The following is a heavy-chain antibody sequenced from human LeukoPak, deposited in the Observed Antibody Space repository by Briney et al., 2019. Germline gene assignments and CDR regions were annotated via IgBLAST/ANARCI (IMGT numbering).Heavy chain of an antibody. Sequence: SETLSLTCAVYGGSFSGYYWSWIRQPPGKGLEWIGEINHSGSTNYNPSLKSRDTISVDTSKNQFSLKLSSVTAADTAVYYCAREGVPGRWLQLSPFDYWGQGTLVTISS. CDR3: AREGVPGRWLQLSPFDY. CDR1: GGSFSGYY. V-gene: IGHV4-34*01. J-gene: IGHJ4*02. D-gene: IGHD5-24*01. CDR2: INHSGST.